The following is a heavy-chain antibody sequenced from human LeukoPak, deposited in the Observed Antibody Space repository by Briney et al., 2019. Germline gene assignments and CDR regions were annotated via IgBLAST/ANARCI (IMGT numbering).Heavy chain of an antibody. V-gene: IGHV4-39*07. CDR1: GGSISSNSYY. J-gene: IGHJ6*02. Sequence: SETLSLTCTVSGGSISSNSYYWGWIRQPPGKGLEWIGSIYYSGSTYYNPSLKSRVTISVGTSKNQFSLKLSSVTAADTAVYYCARDSRLGWTTVTSRHYYYGMDVWGQGTTVTVSS. CDR3: ARDSRLGWTTVTSRHYYYGMDV. CDR2: IYYSGST. D-gene: IGHD4-17*01.